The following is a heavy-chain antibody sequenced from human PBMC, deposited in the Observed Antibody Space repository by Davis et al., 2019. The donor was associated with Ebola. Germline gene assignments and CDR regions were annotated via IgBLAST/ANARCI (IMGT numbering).Heavy chain of an antibody. CDR1: GGTFSSYA. Sequence: SVKVSCKASGGTFSSYAISWVRQAPGQGLEWMGGIIPIFGTANYAQKFQGRVTITADESTSTAYMELSSLRSEDTAVYYCARFGIVGATNALDIWGQGTMVTVSS. V-gene: IGHV1-69*13. D-gene: IGHD1-26*01. CDR3: ARFGIVGATNALDI. J-gene: IGHJ3*02. CDR2: IIPIFGTA.